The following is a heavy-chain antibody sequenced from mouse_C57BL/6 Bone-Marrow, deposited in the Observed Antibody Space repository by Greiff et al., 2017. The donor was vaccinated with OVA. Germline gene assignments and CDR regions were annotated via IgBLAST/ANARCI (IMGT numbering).Heavy chain of an antibody. D-gene: IGHD6-1*01. CDR3: ASLSYWYFDV. CDR1: GFSLTSYG. V-gene: IGHV2-2*01. CDR2: IWSGGST. J-gene: IGHJ1*03. Sequence: VQLQESGPGLVQPSQSLSITCTVSGFSLTSYGVHWVRQSPGKGLEWLGVIWSGGSTDYNAAFISRLSISKDNSKSQVFCKMNSLQADDTARYYCASLSYWYFDVWGTGTTVTVSS.